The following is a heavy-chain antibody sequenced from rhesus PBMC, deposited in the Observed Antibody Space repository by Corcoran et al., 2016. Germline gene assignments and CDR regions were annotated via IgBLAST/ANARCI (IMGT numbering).Heavy chain of an antibody. CDR2: IGGSSRST. CDR1: GGSIGGSY. J-gene: IGHJ5-2*02. CDR3: ARRLHGWNDFSLDV. V-gene: IGHV4-165*02. D-gene: IGHD1-14*01. Sequence: QVQLQESGPGLVKTSETLSLTCAVSGGSIGGSYWYWIRQPPWKGQEWIGYIGGSSRSTYNNPSLKSRVTISTDPSKNQFSLKLSSVTAADTAVYYCARRLHGWNDFSLDVWGRGVLVTVSS.